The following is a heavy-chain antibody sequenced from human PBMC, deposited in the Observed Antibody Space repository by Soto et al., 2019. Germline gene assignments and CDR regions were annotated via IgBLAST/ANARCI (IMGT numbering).Heavy chain of an antibody. CDR3: ARLNGYCISTNCHGYYGMDV. V-gene: IGHV4-39*01. D-gene: IGHD2-2*03. J-gene: IGHJ6*02. Sequence: SETLSLTCTASGDSVSTNSYSWGWIRQSPGKGLEWIGTIYSSENTYYNPSLLSRVTISVDTSKNEFSLRLSSVTAADTAVYYCARLNGYCISTNCHGYYGMDVWGQGTTVTVSS. CDR2: IYSSENT. CDR1: GDSVSTNSYS.